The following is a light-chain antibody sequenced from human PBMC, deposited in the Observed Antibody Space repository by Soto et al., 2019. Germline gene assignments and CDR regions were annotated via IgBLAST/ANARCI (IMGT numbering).Light chain of an antibody. V-gene: IGLV2-14*04. J-gene: IGLJ1*01. CDR2: DVS. CDR1: SRDGGGYNY. Sequence: ILRTGNSRDGGGYNYVSWYQQHPGKAPKLMIYDVSNRPSGVSNRFSGSKSGNTASLTISGLQAEDEADYYCSSYKSSSTLGVFGTGTKVTVL. CDR3: SSYKSSSTLGV.